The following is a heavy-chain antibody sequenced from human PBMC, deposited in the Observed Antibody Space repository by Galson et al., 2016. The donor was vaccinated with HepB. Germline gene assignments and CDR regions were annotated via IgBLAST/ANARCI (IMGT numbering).Heavy chain of an antibody. V-gene: IGHV6-1*01. D-gene: IGHD3-9*01. CDR2: TYFRSKWHI. CDR1: GDSVSTNTGA. J-gene: IGHJ6*02. CDR3: ARGARGLDVLTTGGLDV. Sequence: CAISGDSVSTNTGAWNRIRQSPSRGLEWLGRTYFRSKWHIDYGESLKSRILISPDTSKNQFSLQLNSVIPEDAALYYCARGARGLDVLTTGGLDVGGQGTTVTVSS.